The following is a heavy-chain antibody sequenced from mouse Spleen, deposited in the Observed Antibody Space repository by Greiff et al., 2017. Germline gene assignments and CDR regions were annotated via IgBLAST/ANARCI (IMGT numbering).Heavy chain of an antibody. Sequence: QVQLQQSGAELVRPGASVKLSCKASGYTFTDYYINWVKQRPGQGLEWIARIYPGSGNTYYNEKFKGKATLTAEKSSSTAYMQLSSLTSEDSAVYFCARGPYYYGSSYGWFAYWGQGTLVTVSA. CDR2: IYPGSGNT. V-gene: IGHV1-76*01. CDR1: GYTFTDYY. CDR3: ARGPYYYGSSYGWFAY. D-gene: IGHD1-1*01. J-gene: IGHJ3*01.